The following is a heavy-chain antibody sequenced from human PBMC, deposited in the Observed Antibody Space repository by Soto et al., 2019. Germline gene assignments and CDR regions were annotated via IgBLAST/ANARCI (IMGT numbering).Heavy chain of an antibody. V-gene: IGHV1-69*06. CDR1: GVTFNTFA. CDR3: ARAAKRYFDY. CDR2: IIPVLGPA. Sequence: QVQLVQSGAEVKKPGSSVKVSCKTSGVTFNTFAISWVRQAPGQGLEYMGGIIPVLGPANYAQRFQGRVTITADKSTSTAYLELTNLTSEDTAVYYGARAAKRYFDYWGQGTLVTVSS. J-gene: IGHJ4*02.